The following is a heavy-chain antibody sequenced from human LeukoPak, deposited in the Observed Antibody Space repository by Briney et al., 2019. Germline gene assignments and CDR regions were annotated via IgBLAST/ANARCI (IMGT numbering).Heavy chain of an antibody. J-gene: IGHJ4*02. V-gene: IGHV4-39*02. CDR3: ARDSGGSVDY. CDR2: IYYSGST. Sequence: SETLSLTCTVSGGSISSSSYYWGWIRQPPGKGLEWIGSIYYSGSTYYNPSLKSRVTISVDTSKNQFSLKLSSVTAADTAVYYCARDSGGSVDYWGQGTLVTVSS. D-gene: IGHD3-10*01. CDR1: GGSISSSSYY.